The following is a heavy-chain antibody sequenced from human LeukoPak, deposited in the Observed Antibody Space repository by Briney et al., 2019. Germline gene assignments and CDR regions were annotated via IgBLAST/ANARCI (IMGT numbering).Heavy chain of an antibody. D-gene: IGHD6-19*01. V-gene: IGHV3-66*01. CDR2: IYSGGSA. Sequence: GGSLRLSCAASGFSVSGSYMSWVRQAPGKGLEWVSLIYSGGSAYYADSVKGRFTVSRDNSKNTVYLHMNSLRAEDTAVYYCAREAIAVAGAGGHWGQGTLVTVSS. CDR1: GFSVSGSY. J-gene: IGHJ4*02. CDR3: AREAIAVAGAGGH.